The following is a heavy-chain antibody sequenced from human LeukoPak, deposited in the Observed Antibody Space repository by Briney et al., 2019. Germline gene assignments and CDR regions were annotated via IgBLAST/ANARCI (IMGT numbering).Heavy chain of an antibody. D-gene: IGHD5-12*01. V-gene: IGHV3-74*01. J-gene: IGHJ4*02. Sequence: GGSLRLSCAASGFTFSSYWMHWVRQAPGKGLVWVSRINSDGSSTSNADSVKGRLTISRDNAKNTLYLQMNSLRAEDTAVYYCARDPGSGYEEHFDYWGQGTLVTVSS. CDR1: GFTFSSYW. CDR2: INSDGSST. CDR3: ARDPGSGYEEHFDY.